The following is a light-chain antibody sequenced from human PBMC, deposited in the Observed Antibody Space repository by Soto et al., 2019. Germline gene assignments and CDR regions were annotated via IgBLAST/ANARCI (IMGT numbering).Light chain of an antibody. CDR1: QSISSY. Sequence: DIQMTQSPSSLSASLGARATLTCRASQSISSYLNWYQQKPAKAPKLLIYAASSLQSGVPSRFSGSGSGTDFTLTIRSLQPEDLATYYCQQSYRTPPITVGQGTRLEI. J-gene: IGKJ5*01. CDR3: QQSYRTPPIT. CDR2: AAS. V-gene: IGKV1-39*01.